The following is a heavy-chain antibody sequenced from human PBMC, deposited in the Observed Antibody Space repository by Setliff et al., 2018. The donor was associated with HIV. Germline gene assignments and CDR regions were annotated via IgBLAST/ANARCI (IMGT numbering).Heavy chain of an antibody. CDR2: IFYTGSA. J-gene: IGHJ4*02. D-gene: IGHD2-21*02. CDR1: GGSISNGYYY. CDR3: ATLDHSGGNFLAY. Sequence: PSETLSLTCTVSGGSISNGYYYWVWIRQPPGKGLEWIGGIFYTGSAHYNPSLKSRVTISLDTSKEQFSLELSSATAADTAVYYCATLDHSGGNFLAYWGQGSLVTVSS. V-gene: IGHV4-39*07.